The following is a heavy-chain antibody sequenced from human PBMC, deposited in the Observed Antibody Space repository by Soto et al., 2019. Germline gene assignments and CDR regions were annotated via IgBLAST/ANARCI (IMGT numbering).Heavy chain of an antibody. D-gene: IGHD1-1*01. Sequence: QVQLVESGGGVVQPGRSLRLSCAASGFTFSSYAMHWVRQAPGKGLEWVAVISYDGSNKYYADSVKGRFTISRDNSKNTLYLQMYMLRTEDTAVHYCARVRLMYNWYVFPYFYGGIDFLGQVTTVTVSS. CDR3: ARVRLMYNWYVFPYFYGGIDF. V-gene: IGHV3-30-3*01. CDR1: GFTFSSYA. CDR2: ISYDGSNK. J-gene: IGHJ6*02.